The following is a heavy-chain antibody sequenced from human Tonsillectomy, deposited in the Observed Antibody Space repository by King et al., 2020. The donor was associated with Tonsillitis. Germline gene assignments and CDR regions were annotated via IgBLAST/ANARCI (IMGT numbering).Heavy chain of an antibody. J-gene: IGHJ4*02. CDR1: GGSISSDY. V-gene: IGHV4-59*13. CDR3: ARSELLGTTTFDY. CDR2: CDYIGNT. D-gene: IGHD1-26*01. Sequence: QGQLQESGPGLVKPSETLSLTCTVSGGSISSDYWSCIRLTPGRGLEWIGSCDYIGNTKENPSLKSRVTISAGSSKNQFSLKLSSVTAADTAVYYCARSELLGTTTFDYWGQGTLVTVSS.